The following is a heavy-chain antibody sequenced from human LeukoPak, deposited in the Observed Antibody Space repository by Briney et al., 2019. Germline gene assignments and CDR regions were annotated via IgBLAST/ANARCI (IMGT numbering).Heavy chain of an antibody. V-gene: IGHV3-9*01. D-gene: IGHD6-19*01. Sequence: PGGSLRLSCAASGFTFDNYAMNWVRQVPGKGLEWISLISWNSGTIGYADSVKGRFTISRDNANNFLYLQMNSPRAEDTALYYCARAYKDRSLAGKKEFFQHWGQGTLVTVSS. J-gene: IGHJ1*01. CDR1: GFTFDNYA. CDR3: ARAYKDRSLAGKKEFFQH. CDR2: ISWNSGTI.